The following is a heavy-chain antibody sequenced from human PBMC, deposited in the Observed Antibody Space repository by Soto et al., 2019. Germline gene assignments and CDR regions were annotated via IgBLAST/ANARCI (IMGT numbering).Heavy chain of an antibody. CDR3: ARYTRISEVIRY. CDR2: IYYRGNT. V-gene: IGHV4-39*01. Sequence: PSETLSLTCSVSGDSINSDKYYWGWIRQPPGKGLEWIGSIYYRGNTYYNPSLQTRVTISLDKPKSQFSLRLNSVTAADTAVYYWARYTRISEVIRYWGQGTLVTVSS. J-gene: IGHJ4*02. CDR1: GDSINSDKYY. D-gene: IGHD3-16*02.